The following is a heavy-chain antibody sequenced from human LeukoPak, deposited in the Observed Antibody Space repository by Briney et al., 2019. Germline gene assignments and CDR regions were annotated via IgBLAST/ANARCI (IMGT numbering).Heavy chain of an antibody. CDR2: IYYSGST. CDR3: ARGFLAAAVYLDY. Sequence: KPSETLSLTCAVYGGSFSGYYWSWIRQPPGKGLEWIGYIYYSGSTNYNPSLKSRVTISVDTSKNQFSLKLSSVTAADTAAYYCARGFLAAAVYLDYWGQGTLVTVSS. V-gene: IGHV4-59*01. D-gene: IGHD6-13*01. CDR1: GGSFSGYY. J-gene: IGHJ4*02.